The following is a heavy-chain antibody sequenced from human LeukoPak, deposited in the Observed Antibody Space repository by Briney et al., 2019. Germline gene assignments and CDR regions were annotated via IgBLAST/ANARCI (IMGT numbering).Heavy chain of an antibody. CDR2: IKQDGSEK. J-gene: IGHJ4*02. Sequence: GGALRLSCAPSRFTFISYLMSWVRQAPGKGLEWVAHIKQDGSEKYYVDSVKGRFTISRDNAKNSLYLQMNSVRAEDTAGYYSARERELLGPIDYGGRGTRVTVST. V-gene: IGHV3-7*01. D-gene: IGHD1-26*01. CDR1: RFTFISYL. CDR3: ARERELLGPIDY.